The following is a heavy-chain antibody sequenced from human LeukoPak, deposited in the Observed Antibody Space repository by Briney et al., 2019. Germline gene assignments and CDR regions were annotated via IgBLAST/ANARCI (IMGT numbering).Heavy chain of an antibody. J-gene: IGHJ4*02. Sequence: GGSLRLSCAASGFTFSTYSMNWVRQAPGKGLEWVAFIRYDGSNKYYADSVKGRFTISRDNSKNTLYLQMNSLRAEDTAVYYCAKDLRFGELPYYFDYWGQGTLVTVSS. CDR3: AKDLRFGELPYYFDY. V-gene: IGHV3-30*02. D-gene: IGHD3-10*01. CDR2: IRYDGSNK. CDR1: GFTFSTYS.